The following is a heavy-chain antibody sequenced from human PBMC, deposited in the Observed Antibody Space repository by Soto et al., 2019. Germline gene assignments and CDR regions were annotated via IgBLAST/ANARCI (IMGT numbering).Heavy chain of an antibody. J-gene: IGHJ4*02. V-gene: IGHV4-31*03. CDR2: IYYSGST. CDR3: ARVRLGELSLPFDY. CDR1: GGSISSGGYY. D-gene: IGHD3-16*02. Sequence: QVQLQESGPGLVKPSQTLSLTCTVSGGSISSGGYYWSWIRQHPGKGLEWIGYIYYSGSTYYNPSLKSRVTISVDTSKNQFSLKLSCVTAADTAVYYCARVRLGELSLPFDYWGQGTLVTVSS.